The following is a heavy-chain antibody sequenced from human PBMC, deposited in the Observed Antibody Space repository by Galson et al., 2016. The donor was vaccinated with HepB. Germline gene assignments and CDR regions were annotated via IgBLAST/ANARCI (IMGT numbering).Heavy chain of an antibody. CDR3: ARRSNPNYGMDV. D-gene: IGHD2-8*01. CDR2: IIPIFGTP. J-gene: IGHJ6*02. CDR1: GSSFNRYS. Sequence: SVKVSCKASGSSFNRYSITWVRQAPGQGLEWMGGIIPIFGTPNYTQKFQGRVTITADESTSTAYMELSSLRSDDTAVYYCARRSNPNYGMDVWGQGTTVNDS. V-gene: IGHV1-69*13.